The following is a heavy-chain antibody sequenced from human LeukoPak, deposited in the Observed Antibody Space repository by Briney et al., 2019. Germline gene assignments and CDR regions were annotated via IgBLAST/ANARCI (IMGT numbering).Heavy chain of an antibody. CDR3: VKDSSTTWFGGDSK. Sequence: GRSLTLSCTASGFTFSYFGLHWVRQAPGKGLEWVALISTDPSYKNYADSVKDRFTISRDNSKDILYLQMKSLRVEDTAVYYCVKDSSTTWFGGDSKWGQGTLVTVSS. D-gene: IGHD3-10*01. V-gene: IGHV3-30*18. J-gene: IGHJ4*02. CDR2: ISTDPSYK. CDR1: GFTFSYFG.